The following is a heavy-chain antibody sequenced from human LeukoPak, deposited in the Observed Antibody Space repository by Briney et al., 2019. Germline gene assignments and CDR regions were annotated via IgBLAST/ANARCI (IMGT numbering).Heavy chain of an antibody. Sequence: GGSLRLSCAASGFTFSSYAMSWVRQAPGKGLEWVSAISGSGGSTYYADSVKGRFTISRDNSKSTLYLQMNSLRAEDTAVYYCARDFIAVGGFDYWGQGTLVTVSS. CDR3: ARDFIAVGGFDY. V-gene: IGHV3-23*01. D-gene: IGHD6-19*01. CDR2: ISGSGGST. CDR1: GFTFSSYA. J-gene: IGHJ4*02.